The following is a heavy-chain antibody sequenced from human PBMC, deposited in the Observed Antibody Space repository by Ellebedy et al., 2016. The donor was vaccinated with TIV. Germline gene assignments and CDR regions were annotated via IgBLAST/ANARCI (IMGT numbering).Heavy chain of an antibody. V-gene: IGHV4-31*03. CDR1: GASIDSGGYY. CDR3: ASDGNDYGIDAFDI. Sequence: LRLSCTISGASIDSGGYYWSWIRHHPGKGLEWIGYIYYSGRTDYNPSLKNRVTMSIDTSKTQFSLKLTSVTAADTAVYYCASDGNDYGIDAFDIWGHGTMVTVSA. CDR2: IYYSGRT. D-gene: IGHD4-17*01. J-gene: IGHJ3*02.